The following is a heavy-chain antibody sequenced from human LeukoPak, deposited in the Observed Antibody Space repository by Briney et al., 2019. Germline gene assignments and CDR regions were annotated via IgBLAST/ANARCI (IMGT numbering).Heavy chain of an antibody. CDR2: IYYSGST. D-gene: IGHD1-7*01. J-gene: IGHJ4*02. CDR1: GGSISSSSYY. CDR3: ARSNWNYLSYFDY. V-gene: IGHV4-39*01. Sequence: SETLSLTCTVSGGSISSSSYYWGWIRQPPGKGLEWIGSIYYSGSTYYNPSLKSRVTISVDTSKNQFSLKLSSVTAADTAVYYRARSNWNYLSYFDYWGQGTLVTVSS.